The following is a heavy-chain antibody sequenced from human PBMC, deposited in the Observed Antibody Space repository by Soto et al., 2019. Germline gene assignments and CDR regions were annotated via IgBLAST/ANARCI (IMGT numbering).Heavy chain of an antibody. V-gene: IGHV1-69*06. Sequence: SVKVSCKASGVTFSSYAISWVRQAPGQGLEWMGGIIPIFGTANYAQKFQGRVTITADKSTSTACMELSSLRSEDTAVYYCARDPRVPYSSSREVAFDIWGQGTMVTVSS. CDR1: GVTFSSYA. D-gene: IGHD6-6*01. CDR2: IIPIFGTA. J-gene: IGHJ3*02. CDR3: ARDPRVPYSSSREVAFDI.